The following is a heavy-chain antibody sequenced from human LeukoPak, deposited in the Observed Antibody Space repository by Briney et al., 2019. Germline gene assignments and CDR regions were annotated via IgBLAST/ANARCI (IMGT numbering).Heavy chain of an antibody. J-gene: IGHJ5*02. CDR1: GYTFSSYG. CDR3: ARDMVGLAADGNWFDP. D-gene: IGHD6-13*01. CDR2: IATYNGKT. V-gene: IGHV1-18*01. Sequence: ASVKVSFKASGYTFSSYGISWVRQAPGQGLEWVGWIATYNGKTKYAERVQGRVTMTTDTSTTTAYMELRTLRSDDTAVYYCARDMVGLAADGNWFDPWGQGTLVTVSS.